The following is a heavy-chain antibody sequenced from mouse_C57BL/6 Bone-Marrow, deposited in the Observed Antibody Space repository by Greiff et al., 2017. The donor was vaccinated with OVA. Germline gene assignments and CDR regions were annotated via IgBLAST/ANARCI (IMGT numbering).Heavy chain of an antibody. J-gene: IGHJ3*01. CDR3: ARRTTTVVAPAWFAY. Sequence: VQLQQSGPELVKPGASVKMSCKASGYTLTAPTMHWVKQSHGKSLEWIGYINPNNGGTSYNQKFKGKATLTVNKSSSTAYMELRSLTSEDSAVYDCARRTTTVVAPAWFAYWGQGSLVTVSA. V-gene: IGHV1-22*01. D-gene: IGHD1-1*01. CDR1: GYTLTAPT. CDR2: INPNNGGT.